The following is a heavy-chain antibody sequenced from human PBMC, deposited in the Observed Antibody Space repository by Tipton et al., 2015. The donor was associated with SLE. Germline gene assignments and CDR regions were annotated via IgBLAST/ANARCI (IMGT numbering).Heavy chain of an antibody. CDR2: ISWNSGSI. Sequence: RSLRLSCAASGFTFDDYAIHWVRQAPGKGLEWVSGISWNSGSIGYADSVKGRFTISRDNSKNTLYLQMNSLRAEDTAVYYCAKLWGGYDHQYWGQGTLVTVSS. CDR1: GFTFDDYA. V-gene: IGHV3-9*01. CDR3: AKLWGGYDHQY. D-gene: IGHD5-12*01. J-gene: IGHJ4*02.